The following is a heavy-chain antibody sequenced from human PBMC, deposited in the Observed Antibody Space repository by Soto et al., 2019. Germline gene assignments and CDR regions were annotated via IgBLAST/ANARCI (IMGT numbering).Heavy chain of an antibody. CDR1: DGSVSSGNYY. Sequence: LETLSLTCTVSDGSVSSGNYYWSWIRQPPGKGLEWIGHIYYIGSTNYNPSLKSRVTISVDTSKNQFYLKLTSVTAADSAVYYCAREEKQLARYGGDFDYWGQGTPVTVSS. CDR3: AREEKQLARYGGDFDY. CDR2: IYYIGST. V-gene: IGHV4-61*01. J-gene: IGHJ4*02. D-gene: IGHD6-13*01.